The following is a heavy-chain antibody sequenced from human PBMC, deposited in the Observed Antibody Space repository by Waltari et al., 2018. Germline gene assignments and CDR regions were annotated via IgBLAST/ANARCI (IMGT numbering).Heavy chain of an antibody. V-gene: IGHV3-7*01. CDR3: ARVFVYGANSGKRPMDV. D-gene: IGHD4-17*01. CDR2: IKQDGSEN. J-gene: IGHJ6*03. CDR1: GSTCSSYW. Sequence: EVQMVESGGGLVQPGGSLRLSCAASGSTCSSYWMTWVRQAPGKGLEWVANIKQDGSENYYVDSVKGRFTISRDDAKNSLYLQMNSLRNEDTAVYFCARVFVYGANSGKRPMDVWGKGTTVTVSS.